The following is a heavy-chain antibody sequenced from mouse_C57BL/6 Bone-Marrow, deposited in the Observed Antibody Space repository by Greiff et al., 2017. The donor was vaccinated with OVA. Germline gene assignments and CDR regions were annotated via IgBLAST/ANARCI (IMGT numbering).Heavy chain of an antibody. V-gene: IGHV5-12*01. CDR2: ISNGGGST. J-gene: IGHJ2*01. CDR1: GFTFSDYY. CDR3: ARQGYYGSSRNYFDY. D-gene: IGHD1-1*01. Sequence: EVKLMESGGGLVQPGGSLKLSCAASGFTFSDYYMYWVRQTPEKRLEWVAYISNGGGSTYYPDTVKGRFTISRDNAKNTLYLQMSRLKSEDTAMYYSARQGYYGSSRNYFDYWGQGTTLTVSS.